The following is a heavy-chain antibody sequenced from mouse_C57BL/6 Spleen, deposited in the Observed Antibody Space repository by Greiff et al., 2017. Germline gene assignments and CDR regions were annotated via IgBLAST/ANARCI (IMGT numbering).Heavy chain of an antibody. CDR1: GFNFTDDY. CDR3: TTGIYCDPTSWFAY. Sequence: VQLQQPGAELVRPGASVKLSCTASGFNFTDDYMHWVKQRPEQGLEWIGWIDPDNGDTEYASKFQGKATLTADTSSTTAYLPLSSLTSEATAVYYCTTGIYCDPTSWFAYWGQGTLVTVSA. J-gene: IGHJ3*01. CDR2: IDPDNGDT. D-gene: IGHD2-4*01. V-gene: IGHV14-4*01.